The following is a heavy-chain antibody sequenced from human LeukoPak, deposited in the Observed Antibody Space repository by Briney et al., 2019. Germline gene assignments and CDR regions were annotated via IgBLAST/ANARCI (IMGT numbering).Heavy chain of an antibody. CDR2: INHSGST. Sequence: SETLSLTCAVYGGSFSGYYWSWIRQPPGKGLEWIGEINHSGSTNYNPSLKSRVTISVDTSKNQFSLKLSSVTAADTAVYYCARASNWFDPWGQGTLVTVSP. CDR3: ARASNWFDP. V-gene: IGHV4-34*01. CDR1: GGSFSGYY. J-gene: IGHJ5*02.